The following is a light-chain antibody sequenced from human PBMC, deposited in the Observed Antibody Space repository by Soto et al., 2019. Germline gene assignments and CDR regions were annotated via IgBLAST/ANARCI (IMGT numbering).Light chain of an antibody. J-gene: IGLJ1*01. Sequence: QSVLTQPPSASGTPGPRVNISCSGSRSSIGSNTVNWYLHLPGSAPKLLIYSNNHRPSGVPDRFSASQAGASAFLAISGLQSEDEGDYYCAAWDASVGGFYVFGSGTKVTVL. CDR2: SNN. CDR1: RSSIGSNT. V-gene: IGLV1-44*01. CDR3: AAWDASVGGFYV.